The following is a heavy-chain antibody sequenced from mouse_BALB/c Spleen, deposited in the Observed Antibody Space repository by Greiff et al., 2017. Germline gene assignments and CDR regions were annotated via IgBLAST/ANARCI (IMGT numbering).Heavy chain of an antibody. CDR3: ARVRGNYFYAMDY. CDR2: ISNLAYSI. J-gene: IGHJ4*01. CDR1: GFTFSDYG. Sequence: DVKLVESGGGLVQPGGSRKLSCAASGFTFSDYGMAWVRQAPGKGPEWVAFISNLAYSIYYADTVTGRFTISRENAKNTLYLEMSSLRSEDTAMYYCARVRGNYFYAMDYWGQGTSVTVSS. V-gene: IGHV5-15*02. D-gene: IGHD2-1*01.